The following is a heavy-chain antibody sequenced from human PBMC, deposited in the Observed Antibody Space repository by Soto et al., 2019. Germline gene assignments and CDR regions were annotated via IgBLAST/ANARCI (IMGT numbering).Heavy chain of an antibody. CDR3: ARVFAVRGVSAPYVMDV. J-gene: IGHJ6*02. Sequence: QVQLQESGPGLVKPSETLSLTCTVSGGSVSSGSYYWSWIRQPPGKGLEWIGYIYYSGSTNYNPSLKSRVTISVDSSKNQFSLKLSSVTAADTAVYYCARVFAVRGVSAPYVMDVWGQGTTVTVSS. D-gene: IGHD3-10*01. V-gene: IGHV4-61*01. CDR1: GGSVSSGSYY. CDR2: IYYSGST.